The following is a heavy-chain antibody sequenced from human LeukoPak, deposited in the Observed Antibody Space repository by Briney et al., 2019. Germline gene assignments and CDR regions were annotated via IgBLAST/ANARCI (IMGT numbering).Heavy chain of an antibody. Sequence: GGSLRLSCAASAFTFTGYAMTWVRQTPGKGLEWVSTVSGSGITIWYADSVKGRFTIARDNSKNTLFLQMDSLRAEDTAVYYCENSPSSSWTFDYWGRGTLVTVSS. V-gene: IGHV3-23*01. D-gene: IGHD6-13*01. J-gene: IGHJ4*02. CDR3: ENSPSSSWTFDY. CDR1: AFTFTGYA. CDR2: VSGSGITI.